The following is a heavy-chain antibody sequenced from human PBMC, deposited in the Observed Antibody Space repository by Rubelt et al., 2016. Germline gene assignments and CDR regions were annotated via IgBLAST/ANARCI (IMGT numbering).Heavy chain of an antibody. V-gene: IGHV1-24*01. J-gene: IGHJ4*02. D-gene: IGHD5-12*01. CDR3: ARGQFGGYDSVDY. Sequence: QVQLLQSVAEVKKPGASVKVSCKFSVYTLTELSMHWMRHAPGKGLEWMGGFDPEDGVTIYERKFQGRFTMTQDTSTDTAYRGLRSLGSEDTAAYYCARGQFGGYDSVDYWGQGTLVTVSS. CDR1: VYTLTELS. CDR2: FDPEDGVT.